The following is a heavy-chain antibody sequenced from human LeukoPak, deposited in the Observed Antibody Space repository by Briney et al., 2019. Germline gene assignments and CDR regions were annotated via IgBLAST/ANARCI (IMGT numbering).Heavy chain of an antibody. CDR1: GYTFTSYW. CDR3: ARLRGYYYYYMDV. CDR2: IYPGDSHT. J-gene: IGHJ6*03. V-gene: IGHV5-51*01. D-gene: IGHD3-10*01. Sequence: GESLKISCKGSGYTFTSYWIGWVRQMPGKGLEWMGIIYPGDSHTRYSPSFQGQVTISADKSISTAYLQWSSLKASDTAMYYCARLRGYYYYYMDVWGKGTTVTVSS.